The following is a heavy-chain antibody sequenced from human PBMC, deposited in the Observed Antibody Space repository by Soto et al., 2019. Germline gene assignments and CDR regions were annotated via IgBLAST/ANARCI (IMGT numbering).Heavy chain of an antibody. V-gene: IGHV4-34*01. CDR3: ARGQVVPAAMRYENYYYYYMDV. J-gene: IGHJ6*03. CDR2: INHSGST. Sequence: PSETLSLTCAVYGGSFSGYYWSWIRQPPGKGLEWIGEINHSGSTNYNPSLKSRVTISVDTSKNQFSLKLSSVTAADTAVYYCARGQVVPAAMRYENYYYYYMDVWGKGTTVTVSS. D-gene: IGHD2-2*01. CDR1: GGSFSGYY.